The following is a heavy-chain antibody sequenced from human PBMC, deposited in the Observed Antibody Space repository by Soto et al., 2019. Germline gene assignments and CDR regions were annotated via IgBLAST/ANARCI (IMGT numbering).Heavy chain of an antibody. CDR2: IYYSGST. CDR3: ARHTPAISISDH. V-gene: IGHV4-39*01. Sequence: SETLSLTCTVSGGSISSSSYYWGWIRQPPGKGLEWIGSIYYSGSTYYNMSLKSRVTISVDTSKNQFSLKLSSVTAADTAVYYCARHTPAISISDHWGQGTQVTVSS. J-gene: IGHJ4*02. D-gene: IGHD2-15*01. CDR1: GGSISSSSYY.